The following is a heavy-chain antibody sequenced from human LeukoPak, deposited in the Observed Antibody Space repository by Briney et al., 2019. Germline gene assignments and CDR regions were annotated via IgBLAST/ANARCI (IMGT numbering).Heavy chain of an antibody. J-gene: IGHJ6*02. CDR1: GFTFSSYA. D-gene: IGHD3-22*01. Sequence: GGSLRLSCAASGFTFSSYAMHWVRQAPGEGLEYVSAISSNGGSTYYANSVKGRFTISRDNSKNTLYLQMGSLRAEDMAVYYCARDPRGYYYDSSGYLGHYGMDVWGQGTTVTVSS. CDR3: ARDPRGYYYDSSGYLGHYGMDV. CDR2: ISSNGGST. V-gene: IGHV3-64*01.